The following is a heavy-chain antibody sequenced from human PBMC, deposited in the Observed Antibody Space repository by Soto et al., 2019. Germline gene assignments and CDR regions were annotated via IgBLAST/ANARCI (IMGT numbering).Heavy chain of an antibody. CDR1: GGSISSSSYY. J-gene: IGHJ6*02. D-gene: IGHD3-3*01. V-gene: IGHV4-39*01. Sequence: PSETLSLTCTVSGGSISSSSYYWGWIRQPPGKGLEWIGSIYYSGSTYYNPSLKSRVTISVDTSKNQFSLKLSSVTAADTAVYYCARYIYDLGTYYYGMDVWGQGTTVTVSS. CDR3: ARYIYDLGTYYYGMDV. CDR2: IYYSGST.